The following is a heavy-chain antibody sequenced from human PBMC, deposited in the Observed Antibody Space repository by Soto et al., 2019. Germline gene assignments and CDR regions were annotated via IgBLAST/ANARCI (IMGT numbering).Heavy chain of an antibody. D-gene: IGHD3-10*01. CDR3: ARQGFGPLHGLVDV. CDR1: GGSISSYY. Sequence: QVQLQESGPGLVKPSETLSLSCTVSGGSISSYYWSWFRQSPGKRMEWIGYVHHSWGSSYNPSLQSLVAISLDTSKSQFSLKVTSVTATDTAVYYCARQGFGPLHGLVDVWGQGTKVTVSS. J-gene: IGHJ6*02. V-gene: IGHV4-59*08. CDR2: VHHSWGS.